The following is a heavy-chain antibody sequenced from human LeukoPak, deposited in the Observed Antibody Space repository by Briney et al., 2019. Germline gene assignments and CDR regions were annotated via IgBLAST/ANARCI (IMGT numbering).Heavy chain of an antibody. CDR1: GYRFTSYW. Sequence: GESLKISCKGSGYRFTSYWIGWVRKMPGKGLEWMGIIYPGDSDTRYSPSFQGQVTISADKSISTAYLQWSSLKASDTAMYYCARSFSSSSSVNWFDPWGQGTLVTVSS. CDR3: ARSFSSSSSVNWFDP. J-gene: IGHJ5*02. D-gene: IGHD6-13*01. CDR2: IYPGDSDT. V-gene: IGHV5-51*01.